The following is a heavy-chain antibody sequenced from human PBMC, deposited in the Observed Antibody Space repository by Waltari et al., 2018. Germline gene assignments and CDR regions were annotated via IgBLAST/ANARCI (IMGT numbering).Heavy chain of an antibody. V-gene: IGHV3-72*01. D-gene: IGHD6-25*01. CDR3: ARDTAAALDY. Sequence: EVQLVESGGGLVQPGGSVTLSCAASGFTFTNHYMNWVRQAPGRGLEWIGRTKNKAGKYITDYAASVQGRFSVSRDDSRNSLFLQMNSLETEDTAVYYCARDTAAALDYWGQGTLVTVSS. CDR1: GFTFTNHY. J-gene: IGHJ4*02. CDR2: TKNKAGKYIT.